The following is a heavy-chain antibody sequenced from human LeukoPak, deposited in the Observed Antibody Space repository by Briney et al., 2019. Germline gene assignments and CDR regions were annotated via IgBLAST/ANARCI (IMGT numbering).Heavy chain of an antibody. Sequence: RGESLKISCKGSGYSFIRYWIGWVRQMPGKGLEWMGIIYPGDSDTRYSPSFQGQVTISADKSISTAYLQWSSLKASDTAMYCCARAYSSGWTFDYWGQGTLVTVSS. CDR1: GYSFIRYW. V-gene: IGHV5-51*01. CDR3: ARAYSSGWTFDY. CDR2: IYPGDSDT. D-gene: IGHD6-19*01. J-gene: IGHJ4*02.